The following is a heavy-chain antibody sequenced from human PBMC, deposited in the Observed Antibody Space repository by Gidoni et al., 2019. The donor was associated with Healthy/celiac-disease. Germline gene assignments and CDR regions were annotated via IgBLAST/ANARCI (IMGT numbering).Heavy chain of an antibody. J-gene: IGHJ4*02. Sequence: EVQLVESGGGVVQPGWSLRLSCAASAFTFVDYAMHWVRQAPGKGLEWVSLISGDGGSTYYADSVKGRFTISRDNSKNSLYLQMNSLRTEDTALYYCAKDTYDFWSGYYFDYWGQGTLVTVSS. D-gene: IGHD3-3*01. CDR3: AKDTYDFWSGYYFDY. V-gene: IGHV3-43*02. CDR1: AFTFVDYA. CDR2: ISGDGGST.